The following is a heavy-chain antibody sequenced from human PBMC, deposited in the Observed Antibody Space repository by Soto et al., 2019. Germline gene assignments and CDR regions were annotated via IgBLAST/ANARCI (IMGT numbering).Heavy chain of an antibody. V-gene: IGHV4-39*01. CDR2: IYYSGST. D-gene: IGHD6-13*01. Sequence: QLQLQESGPGLVKPSETLSLTCTVSGGSISSSSYYWGWIRQPPGKGLEWIGSIYYSGSTYYNPSLKSRVTISVDTSKNQFSLKLSSVTAADTAVYYCARILWSEAAAGYFDYWGQGTLVTVSS. CDR1: GGSISSSSYY. CDR3: ARILWSEAAAGYFDY. J-gene: IGHJ4*02.